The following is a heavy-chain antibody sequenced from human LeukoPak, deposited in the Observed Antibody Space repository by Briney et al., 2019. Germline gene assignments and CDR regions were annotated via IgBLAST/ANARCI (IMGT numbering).Heavy chain of an antibody. CDR2: INHSGST. J-gene: IGHJ4*02. D-gene: IGHD6-19*01. Sequence: SETLSLTCAVYGGSFSGYYWSWIRQPPGKGLEWIGEINHSGSTNYNPSLRSRVTISVDTSKNQFSLKLSSVTAADTAVYYCARAVWKSSGWYLYWGQGTLVTVSS. V-gene: IGHV4-34*01. CDR1: GGSFSGYY. CDR3: ARAVWKSSGWYLY.